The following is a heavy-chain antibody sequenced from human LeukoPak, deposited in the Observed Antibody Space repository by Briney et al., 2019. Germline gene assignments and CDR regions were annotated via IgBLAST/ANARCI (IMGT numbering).Heavy chain of an antibody. D-gene: IGHD3-9*01. J-gene: IGHJ4*02. V-gene: IGHV3-48*02. Sequence: GGSLRLSCEGSGFPFGSYVMSWVRQAPGKGLERIAYINHNAEMIFYPDFVKGRFTISRDNPKKSLYLQMNALRYEDTAIYYCARDHDWAFDLWGQGTLVTVSS. CDR2: INHNAEMI. CDR1: GFPFGSYV. CDR3: ARDHDWAFDL.